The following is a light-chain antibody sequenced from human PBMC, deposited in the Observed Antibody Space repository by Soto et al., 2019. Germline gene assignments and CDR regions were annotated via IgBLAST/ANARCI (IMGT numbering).Light chain of an antibody. CDR1: QTISSW. V-gene: IGKV1-5*03. CDR3: QHYNSYSDA. J-gene: IGKJ1*01. CDR2: KAS. Sequence: DIQMTQSPSTLSGSVGDRVTITVGASQTISSWLAWYQQKPGKPPKLLIYKASTLKSGVPSRFSGSGSGTEFTLTISSLQADDFATYYCQHYNSYSDAFGQGTKVDI.